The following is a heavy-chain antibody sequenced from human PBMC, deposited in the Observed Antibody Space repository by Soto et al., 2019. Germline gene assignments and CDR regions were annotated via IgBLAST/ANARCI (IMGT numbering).Heavy chain of an antibody. V-gene: IGHV4-31*03. J-gene: IGHJ4*02. D-gene: IGHD2-15*01. CDR3: ARSALGYCSGGSCYTSYYFDY. Sequence: QVQLQESGPGLVKPSQTLSLTCTVSGGSISSGGYYWSWIRQHPGKGLEWIGYIYYSGSTYYNPSLQSRVTISVDTSKNQFSLKLSSVTAADTAVYYCARSALGYCSGGSCYTSYYFDYWGQGTLVTVSS. CDR1: GGSISSGGYY. CDR2: IYYSGST.